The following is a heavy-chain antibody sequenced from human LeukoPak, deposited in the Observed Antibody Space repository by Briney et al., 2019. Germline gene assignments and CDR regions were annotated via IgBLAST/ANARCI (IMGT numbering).Heavy chain of an antibody. CDR1: GFTFSNAW. Sequence: GGSLRLSCAASGFTFSNAWMNWVRQAPGKGLEWVGRIKSKTDGGTTDYAAPVKGRLTTSRDDSKNTLYLQMNSLKTEDTAVYYCTTDSDYYDSSGYYYPVWGQGTTVTVSS. CDR3: TTDSDYYDSSGYYYPV. J-gene: IGHJ6*02. CDR2: IKSKTDGGTT. D-gene: IGHD3-22*01. V-gene: IGHV3-15*07.